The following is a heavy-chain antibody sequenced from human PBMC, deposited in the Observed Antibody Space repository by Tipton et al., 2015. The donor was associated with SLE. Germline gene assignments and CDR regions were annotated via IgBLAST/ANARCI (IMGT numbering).Heavy chain of an antibody. D-gene: IGHD6-13*01. CDR3: AGPYSSTWFY. CDR1: GGSISSSGFY. V-gene: IGHV4-39*07. J-gene: IGHJ4*02. Sequence: TLSLTCSVSGGSISSSGFYWGWIRQPPGKGLEWIGSLFYSGSTYYNPSLKGRVTISLDSSKNQFSLKLTSVTAADTAVYFCAGPYSSTWFYWGQGTLVTVSS. CDR2: LFYSGST.